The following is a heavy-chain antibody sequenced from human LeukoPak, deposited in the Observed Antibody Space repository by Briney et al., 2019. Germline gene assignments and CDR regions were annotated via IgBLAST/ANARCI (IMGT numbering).Heavy chain of an antibody. Sequence: PGGSLRLSCTASGFMFSRLGMQWVRQAPGEGLEWVAMIWHDGSVEEYADSVKGRFTIPRDNSQNTLYLQMNSLRDDDTAVYYCAKEGDQFRGYLDAWGKGTTVTVS. V-gene: IGHV3-33*06. CDR2: IWHDGSVE. D-gene: IGHD3-16*01. J-gene: IGHJ6*03. CDR3: AKEGDQFRGYLDA. CDR1: GFMFSRLG.